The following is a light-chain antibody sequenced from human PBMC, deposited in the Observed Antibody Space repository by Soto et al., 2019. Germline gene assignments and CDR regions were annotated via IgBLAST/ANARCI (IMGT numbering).Light chain of an antibody. V-gene: IGLV2-14*01. CDR2: EVS. CDR3: SSYRSSILV. Sequence: QSALTQPASVSGSPGQSITISCTGTSSDVGGYNYVSWYQQYPGKAPKLMIYEVSNRPSGVSNRFSGSKSGNTASLTISELQAEDEADYYCSSYRSSILVFGGGTKLTVL. J-gene: IGLJ3*02. CDR1: SSDVGGYNY.